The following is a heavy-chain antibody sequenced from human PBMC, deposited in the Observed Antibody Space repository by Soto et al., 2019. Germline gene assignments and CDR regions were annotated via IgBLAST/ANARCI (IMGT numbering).Heavy chain of an antibody. D-gene: IGHD3-22*01. CDR3: ARGRVVTSYYYYYYGMDV. CDR1: GGSFSGYY. Sequence: SETLSLTCAVYGGSFSGYYWSWIRQPPGKGLEWIGEINHSGSTNYNPSLKSRVTISVDTSKNQFSLKLSSVTAADTAVYYCARGRVVTSYYYYYYGMDVWGQGTTVTVSS. CDR2: INHSGST. V-gene: IGHV4-34*01. J-gene: IGHJ6*02.